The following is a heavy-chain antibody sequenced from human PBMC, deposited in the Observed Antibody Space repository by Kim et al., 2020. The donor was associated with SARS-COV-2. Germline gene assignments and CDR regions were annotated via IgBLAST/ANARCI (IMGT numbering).Heavy chain of an antibody. J-gene: IGHJ4*02. CDR2: ISYDGSNK. CDR1: GFTFSSYA. CDR3: ASRLTGNAPFDY. D-gene: IGHD1-20*01. V-gene: IGHV3-30*04. Sequence: GGSLRLSCAASGFTFSSYAMHWVRQAPGKGLEWVAVISYDGSNKYYADSVKGRFTISRDNSKNTLYLQMNSLRAEDTAVYYCASRLTGNAPFDYWGQGTL.